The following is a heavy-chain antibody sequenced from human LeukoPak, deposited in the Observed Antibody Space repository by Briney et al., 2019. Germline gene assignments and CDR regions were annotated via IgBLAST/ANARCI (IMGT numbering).Heavy chain of an antibody. CDR3: ARDGLDYDSSFDY. J-gene: IGHJ4*02. D-gene: IGHD3-22*01. CDR1: GGSISSYY. CDR2: IYYSGSTYYSGST. Sequence: NPSETLSLTCTVSGGSISSYYWTWIRQPPGKGLEWIGYIYYSGSTYYSGSTNYNPSLKSRVTISVDTSKNQFSLKLSSVTAADTAVYYCARDGLDYDSSFDYWGQGTLVTVSS. V-gene: IGHV4-59*12.